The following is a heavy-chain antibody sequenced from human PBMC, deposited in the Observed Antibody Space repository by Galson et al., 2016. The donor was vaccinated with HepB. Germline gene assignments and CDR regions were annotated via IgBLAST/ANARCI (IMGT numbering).Heavy chain of an antibody. Sequence: SLRLSCAASGFSLSSYEMIWVRQAPGKGLEWVSHISINGTAKYYADSVKGRFTISRDNAQKSLYLQMDSLRAEDTAIYYCARAIYYYAFYWGKGTLVTVSS. CDR2: ISINGTAK. J-gene: IGHJ4*02. V-gene: IGHV3-48*03. CDR3: ARAIYYYAFY. CDR1: GFSLSSYE. D-gene: IGHD3-10*01.